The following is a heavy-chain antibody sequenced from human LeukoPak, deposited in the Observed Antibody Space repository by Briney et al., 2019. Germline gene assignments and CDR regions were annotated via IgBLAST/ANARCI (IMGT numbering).Heavy chain of an antibody. CDR3: ARDRLYCSGGSCYEFDY. CDR1: GGTFSSYA. CDR2: IIPIFGTA. D-gene: IGHD2-15*01. Sequence: SVKVSCKASGGTFSSYAISWVRQAPGQGLEWMGRIIPIFGTANYAQKFQGRVTITTDESTSTACMELSSLRSEDTAVYYCARDRLYCSGGSCYEFDYWGQGTLVTVSS. J-gene: IGHJ4*02. V-gene: IGHV1-69*05.